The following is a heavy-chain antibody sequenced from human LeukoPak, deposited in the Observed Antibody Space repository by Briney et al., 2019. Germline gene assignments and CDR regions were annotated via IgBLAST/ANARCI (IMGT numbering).Heavy chain of an antibody. D-gene: IGHD3-22*01. CDR1: GGSFSGYY. Sequence: SETLSLTCAVYGGSFSGYYWSWIRQPPGKGLEWIGEINHSGSTNYNPSLKSRVTISVDTSKNQFSLKLSSVTAADTAVYYCARQRQRWYYYDSSGLGNYFDYWGQGTLVTVPS. CDR2: INHSGST. J-gene: IGHJ4*02. V-gene: IGHV4-34*01. CDR3: ARQRQRWYYYDSSGLGNYFDY.